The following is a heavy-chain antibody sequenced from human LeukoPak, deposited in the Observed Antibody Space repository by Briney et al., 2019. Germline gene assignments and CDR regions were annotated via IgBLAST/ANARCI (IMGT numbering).Heavy chain of an antibody. V-gene: IGHV4-39*01. Sequence: PSETLSLTCTVSGGSISSSSYYWGWIRQPPGKGLEWIGSIYYGGSTYYNPSLKSRVTISVDTSKNQFSLKLSSVTAADTAVYYCASPRIAAAGSFDYWGQGTLVTVSS. J-gene: IGHJ4*02. CDR3: ASPRIAAAGSFDY. CDR2: IYYGGST. D-gene: IGHD6-13*01. CDR1: GGSISSSSYY.